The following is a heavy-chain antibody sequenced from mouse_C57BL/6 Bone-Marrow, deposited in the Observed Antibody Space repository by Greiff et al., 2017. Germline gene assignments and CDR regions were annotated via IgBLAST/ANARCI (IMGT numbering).Heavy chain of an antibody. CDR3: ARGNYGSSPWFAY. Sequence: QVQLQQPGAELVKPGASVKLSCKASGYTFTSYWMHWVKQRPGQGLEWIGMIHPNSGSTNYNEKFKSKATLTVDKSSSTAYMQLSSLTSEDSAVXDCARGNYGSSPWFAYWGQGTLVTVSA. D-gene: IGHD1-1*01. V-gene: IGHV1-64*01. CDR1: GYTFTSYW. J-gene: IGHJ3*01. CDR2: IHPNSGST.